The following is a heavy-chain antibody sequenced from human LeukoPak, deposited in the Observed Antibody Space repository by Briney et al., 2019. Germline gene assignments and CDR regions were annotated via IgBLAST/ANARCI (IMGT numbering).Heavy chain of an antibody. J-gene: IGHJ4*02. V-gene: IGHV3-30*04. CDR2: ISYDGSNK. CDR1: GFTFSSYA. CDR3: ARGRYY. Sequence: GRSLRLSCAASGFTFSSYAMHWVRQAPGKGLEWVAVISYDGSNKYYADSVKGRFPISRDNSKNTLYLQMNSLRAEDTAVYYCARGRYYWGQGTLVTVSS.